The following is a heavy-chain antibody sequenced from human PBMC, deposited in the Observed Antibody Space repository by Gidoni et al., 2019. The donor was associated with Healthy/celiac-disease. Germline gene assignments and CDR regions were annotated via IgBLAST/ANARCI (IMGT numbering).Heavy chain of an antibody. CDR3: ARFEGSGGSYLSNWFDT. CDR1: GGSISSSNW. J-gene: IGHJ5*02. D-gene: IGHD2-15*01. Sequence: QVQLQESGPGLVKPSGTLSLTCSVSGGSISSSNWWSWVRQPPGKGLEWIGEIYHSGSTNYNPSLKSRVTISVDKSKNQFALKRSSVTAADTAVYYCARFEGSGGSYLSNWFDTGGQGTLVTVSS. CDR2: IYHSGST. V-gene: IGHV4-4*02.